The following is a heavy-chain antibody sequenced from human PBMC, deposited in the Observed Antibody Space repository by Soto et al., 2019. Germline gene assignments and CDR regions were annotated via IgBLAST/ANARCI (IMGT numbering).Heavy chain of an antibody. D-gene: IGHD5-12*01. CDR2: IYYSGST. J-gene: IGHJ5*02. CDR3: AREVATITNWFDP. CDR1: GCSISSGDYY. Sequence: SETPSLTCTVSGCSISSGDYYWSWIRQPPGKGLEWIGYIYYSGSTYYNPSLKSRVTVSVDTSKNQFSLKLSSVTAADTAVYYCAREVATITNWFDPWGQGTLVTVSS. V-gene: IGHV4-30-4*01.